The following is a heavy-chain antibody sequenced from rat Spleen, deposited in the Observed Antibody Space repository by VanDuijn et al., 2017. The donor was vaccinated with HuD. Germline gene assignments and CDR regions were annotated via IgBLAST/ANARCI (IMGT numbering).Heavy chain of an antibody. D-gene: IGHD1-12*02. Sequence: VQLVESGGGLVQPGRSLKLSCAASGFTFSHYAMAWVRQPPGKGLEWMGGIWGDGSTSYNSALKSRLSVSRDTSKSQVLLKMNSLQTEDTAMYFCARSAKYYYDGSYYYVHFDYWGQGVMVTVSS. CDR3: ARSAKYYYDGSYYYVHFDY. J-gene: IGHJ2*01. CDR1: GFTFSHYA. CDR2: IWGDGST. V-gene: IGHV2S35*01.